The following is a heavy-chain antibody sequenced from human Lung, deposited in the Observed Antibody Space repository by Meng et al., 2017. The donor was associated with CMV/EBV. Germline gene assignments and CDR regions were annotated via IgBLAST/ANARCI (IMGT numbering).Heavy chain of an antibody. CDR3: ATDCTFGSCSHTGYYSYYYGMGV. CDR2: IKQEGSEE. Sequence: GESLKISCAASGFTFSGYWMTWVRQAPGKWLEWVANIKQEGSEEYYVDSVKGRFTISRDKAKNTLYLQMNSLRAEDTAVYYCATDCTFGSCSHTGYYSYYYGMGVWGQGTAVTVSS. V-gene: IGHV3-7*01. D-gene: IGHD2-15*01. CDR1: GFTFSGYW. J-gene: IGHJ6*02.